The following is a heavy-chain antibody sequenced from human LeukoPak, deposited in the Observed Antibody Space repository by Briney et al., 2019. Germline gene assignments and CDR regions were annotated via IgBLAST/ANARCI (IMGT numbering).Heavy chain of an antibody. Sequence: SSETLSLTCTVSGASISGSYWNWVRQPPGRGLEWIGYVYSSGSTHYNPSLKSRVAISVDASKNQFSLKLTSVTAADTAVYYCASSYDSKIVPFDNWGQGALVTVSS. CDR3: ASSYDSKIVPFDN. CDR1: GASISGSY. D-gene: IGHD3-22*01. J-gene: IGHJ4*02. CDR2: VYSSGST. V-gene: IGHV4-4*09.